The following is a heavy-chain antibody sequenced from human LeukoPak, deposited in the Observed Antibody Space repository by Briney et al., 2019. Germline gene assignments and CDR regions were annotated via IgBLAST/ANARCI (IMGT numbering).Heavy chain of an antibody. CDR3: IRDFGSVGATNAFDI. CDR1: GFSFSTYW. V-gene: IGHV3-74*01. Sequence: PGGSLRLSCVASGFSFSTYWMHWVRQAPGKGLEWVSRINGDGSSTSYADSVKGRFTISRDNAKNTVYLQMNSLRVEDTAVYYLIRDFGSVGATNAFDIWGQGTMVTVSS. CDR2: INGDGSST. J-gene: IGHJ3*02. D-gene: IGHD1-26*01.